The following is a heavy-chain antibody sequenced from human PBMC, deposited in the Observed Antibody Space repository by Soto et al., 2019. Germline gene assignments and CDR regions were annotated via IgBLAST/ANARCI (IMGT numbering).Heavy chain of an antibody. Sequence: ASVKVSCKASGYTFTSYYMHWVRQAPGQGLEWMGIINPSGGSTSYAQKFQGRVTMTRDTSTSTVYMELSSLRSEDTAVYYCARDLCITMVRGVIITGYYYYGMDVWGQGTTVTVSS. CDR2: INPSGGST. J-gene: IGHJ6*02. D-gene: IGHD3-10*01. CDR1: GYTFTSYY. CDR3: ARDLCITMVRGVIITGYYYYGMDV. V-gene: IGHV1-46*01.